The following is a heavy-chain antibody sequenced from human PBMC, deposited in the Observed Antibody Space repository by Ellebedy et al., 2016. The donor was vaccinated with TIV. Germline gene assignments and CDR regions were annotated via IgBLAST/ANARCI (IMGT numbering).Heavy chain of an antibody. CDR3: AKDRTSGDGYWVFDQ. CDR1: GFTFTNYG. CDR2: ISGSGSST. Sequence: PGGSLRLSCAASGFTFTNYGMSWVRQAPGKGLEWVSAISGSGSSTYYADSVKGRFTISRDNSKSMVHLQMNSLKPEDTAVYYCAKDRTSGDGYWVFDQWGQGTLVTVSS. D-gene: IGHD5-18*01. V-gene: IGHV3-23*01. J-gene: IGHJ4*02.